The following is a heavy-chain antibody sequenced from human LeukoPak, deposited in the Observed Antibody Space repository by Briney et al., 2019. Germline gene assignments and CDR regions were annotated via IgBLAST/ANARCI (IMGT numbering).Heavy chain of an antibody. V-gene: IGHV3-23*01. J-gene: IGHJ4*02. CDR2: ISGSGGGT. CDR1: GFTFSSYA. CDR3: AKPYDQYCSGGSCYARHFDY. Sequence: PGGSLRLSCAASGFTFSSYAMSWVRQAPGKGLGWVSRISGSGGGTYYADSVKGRFTISKDNSKNTLYLQMNSLRAEDTAVYYCAKPYDQYCSGGSCYARHFDYWGQGTLVTVSS. D-gene: IGHD2-15*01.